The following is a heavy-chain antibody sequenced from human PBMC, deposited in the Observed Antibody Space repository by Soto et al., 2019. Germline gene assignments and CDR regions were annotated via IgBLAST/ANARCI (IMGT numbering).Heavy chain of an antibody. CDR3: AKVLRGGAMLGPDY. V-gene: IGHV3-64D*06. CDR2: ISSNGGSI. CDR1: GFAFYGFA. J-gene: IGHJ4*02. D-gene: IGHD3-16*01. Sequence: GGSLRLSCSASGFAFYGFAMHWVRQAPGKGLEYVAAISSNGGSIYYVDSVKGRFTISRDNSKSTLYLQMSSLRPEDTAVYYCAKVLRGGAMLGPDYWGQGTLVTVSS.